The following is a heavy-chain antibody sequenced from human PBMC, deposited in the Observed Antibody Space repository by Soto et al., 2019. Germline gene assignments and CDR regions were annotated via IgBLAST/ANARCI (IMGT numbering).Heavy chain of an antibody. D-gene: IGHD6-19*01. J-gene: IGHJ6*02. Sequence: PGGSLRLSCAASGFTFSNYGIHWVRQAPGKGLEWVAVISYDGSNKYYADSVKGRFTISRDNSKNTLYLQMNSLRADDTAVYYCAKGIAVAGTGYNYYGMDVWGQGTTVTV. V-gene: IGHV3-30*18. CDR3: AKGIAVAGTGYNYYGMDV. CDR1: GFTFSNYG. CDR2: ISYDGSNK.